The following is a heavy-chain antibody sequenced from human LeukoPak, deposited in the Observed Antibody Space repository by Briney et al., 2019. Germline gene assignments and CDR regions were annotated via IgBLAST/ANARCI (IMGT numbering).Heavy chain of an antibody. CDR2: IYYSGST. CDR3: ARSRIAAADHAEYFQH. Sequence: SETLSLTCTVSGGSISSSSYYWGWIRQPPGKGLEWIGSIYYSGSTYYNPSLKSRVTISVDTSKNQFSLKLSSVAAADTAVYYCARSRIAAADHAEYFQHWGQGTLVTVSS. CDR1: GGSISSSSYY. D-gene: IGHD6-13*01. V-gene: IGHV4-39*01. J-gene: IGHJ1*01.